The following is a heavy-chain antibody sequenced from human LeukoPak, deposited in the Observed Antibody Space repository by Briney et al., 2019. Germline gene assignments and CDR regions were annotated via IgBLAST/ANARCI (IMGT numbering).Heavy chain of an antibody. V-gene: IGHV3-7*01. Sequence: GGSLRLSCAASGFIFNNYWLTWVRQSPGKGLEWLASIRQDGREKKYVDSVKGRFTISRDNAKNSLYLQMNTLRAEDTAVYYCARFSSLEELSLFRYWGQGTLVTVSS. CDR3: ARFSSLEELSLFRY. J-gene: IGHJ4*02. CDR2: IRQDGREK. D-gene: IGHD3-16*02. CDR1: GFIFNNYW.